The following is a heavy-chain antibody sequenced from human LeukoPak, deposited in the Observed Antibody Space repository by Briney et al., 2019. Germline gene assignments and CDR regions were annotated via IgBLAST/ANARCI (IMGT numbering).Heavy chain of an antibody. V-gene: IGHV3-53*01. CDR3: VRVPGSYYVDFDY. J-gene: IGHJ4*02. Sequence: GGSLRLSCAASGFTVSNNYMIWVRQAPGKGLEWVSLIYSNGVTNYADSVKGRFTISRDNAKNSLYLQMNSLRAEDTAVYYCVRVPGSYYVDFDYWGQGTLVTVSS. CDR1: GFTVSNNY. CDR2: IYSNGVT. D-gene: IGHD3-10*01.